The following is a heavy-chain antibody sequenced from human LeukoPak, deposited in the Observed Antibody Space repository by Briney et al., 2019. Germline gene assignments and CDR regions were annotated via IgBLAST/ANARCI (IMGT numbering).Heavy chain of an antibody. V-gene: IGHV3-21*01. CDR3: ASGVADSCSSGKICGY. CDR2: ISSSSSYI. CDR1: GFTFSDSW. Sequence: PGGSLRLSCAASGFTFSDSWMDWVRQAPGKGLEWVSSISSSSSYIYYADSVKGRFTISRDNAKNSLYLQMNSLRAEDTAVYYCASGVADSCSSGKICGYWGQGTLVTVSS. D-gene: IGHD2-15*01. J-gene: IGHJ4*02.